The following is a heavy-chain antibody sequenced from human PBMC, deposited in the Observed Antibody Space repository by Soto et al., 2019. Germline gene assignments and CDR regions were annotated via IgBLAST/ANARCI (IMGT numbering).Heavy chain of an antibody. CDR2: INPSGGST. V-gene: IGHV1-46*01. Sequence: ASVKVSCKASGYTFTSYYMHWVRQAPGQGLEWMGIINPSGGSTSYAQKFQGRVTMTRDTSASTVYMELSSLRSEDTAVYYCARERGAHWSTHRRLRSYGMDVWGQGTTVTVSS. D-gene: IGHD4-17*01. CDR1: GYTFTSYY. CDR3: ARERGAHWSTHRRLRSYGMDV. J-gene: IGHJ6*02.